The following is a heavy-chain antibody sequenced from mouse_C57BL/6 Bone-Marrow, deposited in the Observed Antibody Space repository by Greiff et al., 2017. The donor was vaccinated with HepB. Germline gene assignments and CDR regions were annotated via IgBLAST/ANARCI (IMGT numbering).Heavy chain of an antibody. CDR1: GFTFSDYY. D-gene: IGHD1-1*01. J-gene: IGHJ1*03. CDR2: ISNGGGST. Sequence: DVQLVESGGGLVQPGGSLKLSCAASGFTFSDYYMYWVRQTPEKRLEWVAYISNGGGSTYYPDTVKGRFTISRDNAKNTLYLQMSRLKSEDTAMYYCARDYYGSWDFEVWGTGTTVTVSS. CDR3: ARDYYGSWDFEV. V-gene: IGHV5-12*01.